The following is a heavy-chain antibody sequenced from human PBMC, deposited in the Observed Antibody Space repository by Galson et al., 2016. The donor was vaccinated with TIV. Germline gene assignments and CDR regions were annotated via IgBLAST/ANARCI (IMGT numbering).Heavy chain of an antibody. J-gene: IGHJ4*02. Sequence: SVKVSCKASGYTFSHYYMHWVRQAPGEGLEWMGIINPDGGDTNYTQKFRGRVIMTRDMSTTTVYMELSSLRSEDTAIYFCARAAPDQHFDYWGQGSLVTVSS. CDR2: INPDGGDT. CDR3: ARAAPDQHFDY. V-gene: IGHV1-46*01. CDR1: GYTFSHYY.